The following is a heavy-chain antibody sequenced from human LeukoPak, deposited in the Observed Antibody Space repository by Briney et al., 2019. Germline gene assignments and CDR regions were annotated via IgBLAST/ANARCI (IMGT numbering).Heavy chain of an antibody. CDR3: AKSEASGFDY. Sequence: GGSLRLSCAAAGFTFSSYAMSWVRQAPGKGLEWVSAISGSGGSTYYADSVKGRFTISRDNSKNTLYLQMNSLRAADTAVYYCAKSEASGFDYWGQGTLVNVSS. J-gene: IGHJ4*02. CDR2: ISGSGGST. CDR1: GFTFSSYA. V-gene: IGHV3-23*01. D-gene: IGHD1-26*01.